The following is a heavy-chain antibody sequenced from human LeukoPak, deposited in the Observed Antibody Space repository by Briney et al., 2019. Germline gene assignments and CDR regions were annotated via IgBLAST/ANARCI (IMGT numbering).Heavy chain of an antibody. CDR2: IKEDGSEK. J-gene: IGHJ4*02. D-gene: IGHD6-19*01. CDR1: GFAFSSYW. Sequence: GGSLRLSCAASGFAFSSYWMSWVRQAPGKGLEWVSNIKEDGSEKLYVDSVRGRFTISRDNAKNSLYLQMNSLRAEDTAVYYCVRPYSSGWYYFDHWGQGTLVTVSS. CDR3: VRPYSSGWYYFDH. V-gene: IGHV3-7*01.